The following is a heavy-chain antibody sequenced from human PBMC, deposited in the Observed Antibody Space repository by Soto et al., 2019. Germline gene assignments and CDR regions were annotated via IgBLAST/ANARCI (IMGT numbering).Heavy chain of an antibody. CDR1: GFSFSEAW. J-gene: IGHJ3*01. V-gene: IGHV3-15*07. D-gene: IGHD3-10*01. CDR2: IKSKAAGGAI. Sequence: EVQMVESGGGLVKPGGSLRLSCAVSGFSFSEAWMNWVRQAPGKGLEWVGRIKSKAAGGAIDYAAPVKCRFTISRDDSKDTLYLQSNGLKTEDTAVYYCTTDGAFGGVVVAFHLWGLGTLLTVSS. CDR3: TTDGAFGGVVVAFHL.